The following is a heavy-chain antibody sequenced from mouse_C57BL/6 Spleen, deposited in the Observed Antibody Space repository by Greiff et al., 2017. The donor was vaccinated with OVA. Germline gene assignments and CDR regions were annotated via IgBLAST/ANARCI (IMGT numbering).Heavy chain of an antibody. J-gene: IGHJ2*01. D-gene: IGHD1-3*01. CDR2: IRSKRSNYAT. CDR3: VRDKSSNYFDY. V-gene: IGHV10-3*01. CDR1: GFTFNTYA. Sequence: GGGLVQPKGSLKLSCAASGFTFNTYAMHWVRRAPGKGLEWVARIRSKRSNYATYYADSVKDRFTISRDDSQSMLYLKMNNLKTEDTAMYYCVRDKSSNYFDYWGQGTTLTVSS.